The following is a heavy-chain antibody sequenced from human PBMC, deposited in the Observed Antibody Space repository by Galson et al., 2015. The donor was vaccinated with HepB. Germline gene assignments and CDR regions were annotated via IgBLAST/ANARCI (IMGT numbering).Heavy chain of an antibody. CDR2: IDWADDK. CDR1: GFSLSTSGMC. J-gene: IGHJ4*02. Sequence: PALVKPTQPLTLTCTFSGFSLSTSGMCVSWLRPPPGKALEWLARIDWADDKYYSTSLKTRLTISKDTSKNQVVLTMTNMDPVDTATYYCARIRATGVDYWGQGTLVTVSS. D-gene: IGHD1-26*01. CDR3: ARIRATGVDY. V-gene: IGHV2-70*11.